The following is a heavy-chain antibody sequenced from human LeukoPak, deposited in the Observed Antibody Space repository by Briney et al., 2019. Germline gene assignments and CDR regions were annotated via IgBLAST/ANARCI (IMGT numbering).Heavy chain of an antibody. CDR2: IYKSGST. CDR1: GGSIGTYY. Sequence: SETLSLTCAVSGGSIGTYYWSWVRQPPGKGLEWIGYIYKSGSTNYNPSIESRVTISLDTSKNQFSLRLRSVTAADSAVYYCARVISPESYYYFSNYYYMDVWGTGTTVTVSS. V-gene: IGHV4-59*01. CDR3: ARVISPESYYYFSNYYYMDV. D-gene: IGHD3-10*01. J-gene: IGHJ6*03.